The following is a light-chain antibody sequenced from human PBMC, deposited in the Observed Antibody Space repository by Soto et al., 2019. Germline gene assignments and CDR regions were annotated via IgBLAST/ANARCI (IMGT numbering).Light chain of an antibody. Sequence: EVVLTQSPGTLSLSPGERATLSCRASQSVSSNYLAWYQHKPGQAPRLLIYGASDRAAGIPDRFSGGGYGTDFTLTISRLEPDDFAVYYCQQYGGSLSWTFGQGTKVEIK. CDR2: GAS. J-gene: IGKJ1*01. CDR1: QSVSSNY. V-gene: IGKV3-20*01. CDR3: QQYGGSLSWT.